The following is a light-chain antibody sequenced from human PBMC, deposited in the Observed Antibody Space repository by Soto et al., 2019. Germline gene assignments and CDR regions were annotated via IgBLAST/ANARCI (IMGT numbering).Light chain of an antibody. CDR1: QSVSSSY. J-gene: IGKJ1*01. CDR2: GAS. Sequence: EIVLTQSPGTLSLSPGERATLSCRASQSVSSSYLAWYQQKPGQAPRLLIYGASSRATGIPDRFSGSGSGTDFTLTISRLEPEDFAVYYCQQYHNWPWTFGQGTKVDIK. CDR3: QQYHNWPWT. V-gene: IGKV3-20*01.